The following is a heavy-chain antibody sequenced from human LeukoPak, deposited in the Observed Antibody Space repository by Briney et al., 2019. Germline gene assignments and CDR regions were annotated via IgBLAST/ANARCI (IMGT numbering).Heavy chain of an antibody. J-gene: IGHJ4*02. V-gene: IGHV4-30-4*01. CDR3: AKRGWDGVDY. CDR2: IYYSGST. D-gene: IGHD1-26*01. Sequence: SETLSLTCTVSGGSISSGDYCWSWIRQPPGKGLQWIGYIYYSGSTYYNPSLKSRVTISVDTSKNQFSLKLSSVTAADTAVYYCAKRGWDGVDYWGQGTLVTDSS. CDR1: GGSISSGDYC.